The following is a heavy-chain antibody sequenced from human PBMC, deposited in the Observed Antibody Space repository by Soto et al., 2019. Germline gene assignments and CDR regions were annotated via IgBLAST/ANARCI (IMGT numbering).Heavy chain of an antibody. D-gene: IGHD5-18*01. CDR2: IIPIFGTA. Sequence: ASVKVSCKASGGTFSSYAISWVRQAPGQGLEWMGGIIPIFGTANYAQKFQGRVTITADKSTSTAYMELSSLRSEDTAVYYCARDHGGYSYGYYYYGMDVWGQGTTVTVSS. CDR1: GGTFSSYA. CDR3: ARDHGGYSYGYYYYGMDV. V-gene: IGHV1-69*06. J-gene: IGHJ6*02.